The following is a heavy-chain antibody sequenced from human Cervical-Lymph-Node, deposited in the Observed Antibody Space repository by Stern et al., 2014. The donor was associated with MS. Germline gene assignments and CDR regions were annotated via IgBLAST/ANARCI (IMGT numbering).Heavy chain of an antibody. D-gene: IGHD4-17*01. CDR2: IRSKANNYAT. J-gene: IGHJ4*02. Sequence: EVQLVESGGGLVQPGGSLKLSCAASGFTFSGSPMHWVRQASGKGLEWVGRIRSKANNYATGYAVSVKGRFTISRDDSKNTAYLQMNSLKTEDTAVYYCCTSTTVTTNYWGQGTLVTVSS. CDR3: CTSTTVTTNY. V-gene: IGHV3-73*01. CDR1: GFTFSGSP.